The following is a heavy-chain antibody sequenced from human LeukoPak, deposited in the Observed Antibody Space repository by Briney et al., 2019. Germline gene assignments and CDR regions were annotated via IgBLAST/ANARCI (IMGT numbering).Heavy chain of an antibody. V-gene: IGHV3-43*01. J-gene: IGHJ4*02. CDR3: TRTALPGYSSSWYRY. D-gene: IGHD6-13*01. CDR1: GFTFDDYT. CDR2: ISWDGGST. Sequence: PGGSLRLSCAASGFTFDDYTMHWVRQAPGKGLEWVSLISWDGGSTYYADSVKGRFTISRDNSKNSLYLQMNSLRTEDTALYYCTRTALPGYSSSWYRYWGQGTLVTVSS.